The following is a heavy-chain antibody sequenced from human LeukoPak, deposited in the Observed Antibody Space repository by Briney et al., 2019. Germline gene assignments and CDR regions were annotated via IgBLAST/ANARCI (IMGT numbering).Heavy chain of an antibody. D-gene: IGHD3-10*01. Sequence: SETLSLTCTVFGGSISSYYWSWIRQPAGKGLEWIGRMYTSGSTNYNPSLKSRVTMSVGTSKNQSSLKLSSVTAADTAVYYCARDTGYYFGSGNYLYYFDYWGQGTLVTVSS. V-gene: IGHV4-4*07. CDR3: ARDTGYYFGSGNYLYYFDY. CDR1: GGSISSYY. CDR2: MYTSGST. J-gene: IGHJ4*02.